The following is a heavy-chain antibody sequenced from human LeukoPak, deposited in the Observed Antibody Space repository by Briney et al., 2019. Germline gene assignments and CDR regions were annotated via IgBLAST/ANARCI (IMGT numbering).Heavy chain of an antibody. CDR3: ARDRCYAFDY. CDR2: ISANSGDT. J-gene: IGHJ4*02. Sequence: ASVKVSCKASGYTFTVNGISWMRQAPGKGLEWLGWISANSGDTNYAEQFQGRLTLATDTTTSTAYMELRSLRDDDTAVYYCARDRCYAFDYWGQGTLVTVSS. CDR1: GYTFTVNG. D-gene: IGHD4/OR15-4a*01. V-gene: IGHV1-18*01.